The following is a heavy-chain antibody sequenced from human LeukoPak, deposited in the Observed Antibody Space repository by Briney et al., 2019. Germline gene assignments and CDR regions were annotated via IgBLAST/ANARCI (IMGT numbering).Heavy chain of an antibody. CDR1: GFTFDDYA. CDR2: VSGDGGST. Sequence: GGSLRLSCAASGFTFDDYAMHWVRQAPGKGLEWVSLVSGDGGSTCYADSVKGRFTISRDNSKNSLYLQMNSLRTEDTALYYCANAGLEAFDIWGQGTMVTVSS. D-gene: IGHD5-24*01. V-gene: IGHV3-43*02. CDR3: ANAGLEAFDI. J-gene: IGHJ3*02.